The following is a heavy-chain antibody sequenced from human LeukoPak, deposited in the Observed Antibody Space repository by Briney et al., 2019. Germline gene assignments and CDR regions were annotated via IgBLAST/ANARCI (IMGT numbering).Heavy chain of an antibody. J-gene: IGHJ4*02. Sequence: GGSLRLSCAASGFTFSNYWMSWVRQAPGKGLEWVGNIKQDGSEKNYVDSVKGRFTISRDNAKKSLSLQMNSLRGEDTALYYCARDWFGDGYYFDHWGQGTPVTVSS. V-gene: IGHV3-7*05. CDR2: IKQDGSEK. CDR3: ARDWFGDGYYFDH. CDR1: GFTFSNYW. D-gene: IGHD3-10*01.